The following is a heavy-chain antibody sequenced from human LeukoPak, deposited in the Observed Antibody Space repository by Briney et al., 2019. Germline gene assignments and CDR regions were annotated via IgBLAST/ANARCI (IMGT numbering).Heavy chain of an antibody. J-gene: IGHJ1*01. CDR3: ARGGAARLHFQN. V-gene: IGHV4-59*01. CDR1: GGSISTYY. Sequence: SETLSLTCTVSGGSISTYYWNWIRQPPRKGLEWIGYIYHSGSTNYNPSLQSRVTISVDTSKNQFSLNLNSVTAADTAVYYCARGGAARLHFQNWGQGTLVTVSS. CDR2: IYHSGST. D-gene: IGHD6-6*01.